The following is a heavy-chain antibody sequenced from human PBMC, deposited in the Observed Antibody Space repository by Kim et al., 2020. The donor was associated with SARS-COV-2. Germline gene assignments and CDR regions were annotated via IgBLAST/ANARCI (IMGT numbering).Heavy chain of an antibody. CDR2: MNPNSGNT. J-gene: IGHJ6*01. CDR3: SRGLFTTIFGINIRFYG. CDR1: GYTFTRYD. V-gene: IGHV1-8*01. Sequence: ASVKVSCKAAGYTFTRYDINWVRQAPGQGFEWMGWMNPNSGNTGYSQKFQGRVTMTSDTSISTAYMELSGLRFEEKAFYYCSRGLFTTIFGINIRFYG. D-gene: IGHD3-3*01.